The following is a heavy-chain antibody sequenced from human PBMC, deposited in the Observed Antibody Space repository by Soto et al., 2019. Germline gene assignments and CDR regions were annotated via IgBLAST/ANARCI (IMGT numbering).Heavy chain of an antibody. J-gene: IGHJ4*02. V-gene: IGHV4-4*02. CDR2: IYHDGTT. CDR3: ARVRGGYDTDY. CDR1: GGSVSSTNW. Sequence: QVQLQESGPGLVKPSGTLSLTCAVSGGSVSSTNWWSWVRQPPGKGLEWIAEIYHDGTTNYNPSLKSRVIISLDKSTNHFSLNLSSVTAADTAVYYCARVRGGYDTDYWGQGTLVTVSS. D-gene: IGHD3-22*01.